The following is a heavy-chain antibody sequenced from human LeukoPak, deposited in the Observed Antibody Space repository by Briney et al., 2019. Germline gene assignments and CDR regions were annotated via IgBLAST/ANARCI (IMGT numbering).Heavy chain of an antibody. D-gene: IGHD6-13*01. J-gene: IGHJ5*02. CDR2: INHSGST. CDR1: GGSFSGYY. V-gene: IGHV4-34*01. Sequence: SETLSLTCAVYGGSFSGYYWSWIRQPPGKGLEWIGEINHSGSTNYNPSLKSRVTISVDTSKNQFSLKLSSVTAADTAVYYCARSIAAAGPTEFDPWGQGTLVTVSS. CDR3: ARSIAAAGPTEFDP.